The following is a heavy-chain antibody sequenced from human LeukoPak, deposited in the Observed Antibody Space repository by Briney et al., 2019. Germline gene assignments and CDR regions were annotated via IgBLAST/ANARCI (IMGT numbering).Heavy chain of an antibody. Sequence: ASVKVSCKASGGTFRTHAISWVRQAPGQGLEWMGGIIPIFGTPTYAQRFQGRVTITTDDSTSTAYMELGSLRSDDTAVYCCASANSGSPAFSYMDVWGKGTTATVSS. J-gene: IGHJ6*03. D-gene: IGHD3-10*01. CDR2: IIPIFGTP. V-gene: IGHV1-69*05. CDR3: ASANSGSPAFSYMDV. CDR1: GGTFRTHA.